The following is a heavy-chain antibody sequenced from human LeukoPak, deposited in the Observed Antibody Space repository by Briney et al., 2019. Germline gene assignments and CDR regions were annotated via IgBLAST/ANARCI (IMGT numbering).Heavy chain of an antibody. Sequence: PSETLSLTCAVHGGSFSGYYWSWIRQPPGKGLEWIGEINHSGSTNYNPSLKSRVTISVDTSKNQFSLKLSSVTAADTAVYYCATGRYCSSTSCPASGGDYWGQGTLVTVSS. V-gene: IGHV4-34*01. J-gene: IGHJ4*02. D-gene: IGHD2-2*01. CDR3: ATGRYCSSTSCPASGGDY. CDR2: INHSGST. CDR1: GGSFSGYY.